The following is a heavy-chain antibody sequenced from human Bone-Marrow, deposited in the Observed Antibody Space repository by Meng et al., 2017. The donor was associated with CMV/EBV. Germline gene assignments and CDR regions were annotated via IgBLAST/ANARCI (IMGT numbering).Heavy chain of an antibody. Sequence: SETLSLTCAVYGESFSGFYWTWIRQSPGKGLEWIGEINDSESTNYNPSLKSPVSMSVDTSKNQFSLKLNSVTAADTAVYYCAKSGSNDYWGQGTLVTVSS. D-gene: IGHD4/OR15-4a*01. CDR3: AKSGSNDY. V-gene: IGHV4-34*01. CDR1: GESFSGFY. J-gene: IGHJ4*02. CDR2: INDSEST.